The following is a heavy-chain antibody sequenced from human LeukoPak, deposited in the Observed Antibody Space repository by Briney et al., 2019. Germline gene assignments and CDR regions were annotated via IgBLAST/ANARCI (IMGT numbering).Heavy chain of an antibody. CDR1: GFTFSSYG. CDR3: AKIKVPYKQLVQDYYYYMDV. D-gene: IGHD6-6*01. V-gene: IGHV3-30*02. CDR2: IWYDGSNK. J-gene: IGHJ6*03. Sequence: GGSLRLSCAASGFTFSSYGMHWVRQAPGKGLEWVAVIWYDGSNKYYADSVKSRFTISRDNSKNTLYLQMNSLRAEDTAVYYCAKIKVPYKQLVQDYYYYMDVWGKGTTVTVSS.